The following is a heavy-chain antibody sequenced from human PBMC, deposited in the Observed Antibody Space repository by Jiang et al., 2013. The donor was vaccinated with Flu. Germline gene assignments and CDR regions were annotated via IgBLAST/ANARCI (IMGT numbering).Heavy chain of an antibody. Sequence: SCKASGYTFTSYAMNWVRQAPGQGLEWMGWINTNTGNPTYAQGFTGRFVFSLDASVSTAYLQICSLKAEDTAVYYCAREHYYDSSGPVDYWGQGTLVTVSS. D-gene: IGHD3-22*01. J-gene: IGHJ4*02. CDR2: INTNTGNP. CDR1: GYTFTSYA. V-gene: IGHV7-4-1*01. CDR3: AREHYYDSSGPVDY.